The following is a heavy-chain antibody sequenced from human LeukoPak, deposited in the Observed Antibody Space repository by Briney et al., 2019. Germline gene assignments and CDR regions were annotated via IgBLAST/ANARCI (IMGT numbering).Heavy chain of an antibody. V-gene: IGHV3-23*01. CDR3: AKYIVATNSNLVAATRRYFDY. CDR1: GFTFSNYG. Sequence: PGGSLRLSCAASGFTFSNYGMNWVCQAPGKGLEWVSALSSSGGSTYYADSVKGRFTISRDNSKNTLYLQMNSLSAEDTAVYYCAKYIVATNSNLVAATRRYFDYWGQGTLVTVSS. D-gene: IGHD2-15*01. CDR2: LSSSGGST. J-gene: IGHJ4*02.